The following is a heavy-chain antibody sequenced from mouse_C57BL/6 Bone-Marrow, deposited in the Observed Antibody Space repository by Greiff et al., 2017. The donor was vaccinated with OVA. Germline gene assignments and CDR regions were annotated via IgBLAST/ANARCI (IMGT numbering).Heavy chain of an antibody. CDR2: INPNNGGT. V-gene: IGHV1-26*01. D-gene: IGHD1-1*01. CDR3: AITVVATRGFAY. J-gene: IGHJ3*01. CDR1: GYTFTDYY. Sequence: VQLQQSGPELVKPGASVKISCKASGYTFTDYYMNWVKQSHGKSLEWIGDINPNNGGTSYNQKFKGKATLTVDKSSSTAYMELRSLTSEDSAVYYCAITVVATRGFAYWGQGTLVTVSA.